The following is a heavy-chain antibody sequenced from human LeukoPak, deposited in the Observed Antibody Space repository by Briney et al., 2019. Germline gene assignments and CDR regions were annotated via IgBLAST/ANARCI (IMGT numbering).Heavy chain of an antibody. CDR2: MNPNRGNT. CDR1: GYTFTSYD. Sequence: GASVTLSCTADGYTFTSYDINWVRQAAGQGREWVGWMNPNRGNTVYAEMFQGRVILGRNTSISPTYMDPSSLMSTDTSVYVCARKVGSYYYYYGMDVWGQGTTVTVSS. V-gene: IGHV1-8*01. CDR3: ARKVGSYYYYYGMDV. D-gene: IGHD3-10*01. J-gene: IGHJ6*02.